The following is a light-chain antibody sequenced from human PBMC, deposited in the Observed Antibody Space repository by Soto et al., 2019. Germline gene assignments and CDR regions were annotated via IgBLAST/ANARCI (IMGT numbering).Light chain of an antibody. V-gene: IGKV1-39*01. Sequence: DIQMTQSPSFLSASVGDIVTITCRASQAISNYLNGYQQKPGTAPNLRLLGTKTLQSGVPSRCRGRGYGTDCTRTSPPLQPEDVGMYEGPQCHATPLTVGQGTRLEIK. J-gene: IGKJ5*01. CDR3: PQCHATPLT. CDR2: GTK. CDR1: QAISNY.